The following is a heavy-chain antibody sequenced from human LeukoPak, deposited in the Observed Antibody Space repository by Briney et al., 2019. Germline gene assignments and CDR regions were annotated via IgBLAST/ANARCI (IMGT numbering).Heavy chain of an antibody. CDR3: ARQYEF. V-gene: IGHV4-39*01. CDR1: GASIISGNYF. CDR2: WHHSGIT. J-gene: IGHJ4*02. D-gene: IGHD3-10*01. Sequence: SETLSLTCTVSGASIISGNYFWGWVRQPPGKRLEWIGSWHHSGITYYNPSLKSRVTIVADTSKNQFSLKLASVAAADSAVYFCARQYEFWGQGTLVTVSS.